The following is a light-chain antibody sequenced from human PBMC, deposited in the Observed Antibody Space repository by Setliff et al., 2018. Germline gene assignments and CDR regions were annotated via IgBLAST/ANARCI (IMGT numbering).Light chain of an antibody. CDR2: EVS. CDR3: SSYSGSSTLV. V-gene: IGLV2-14*01. Sequence: QSALTQPASVSGSPGQSITISCTGTSSDVGGYNYVSWYQQHPGKAPKLMIYEVSDRPSGVSNRLSGSRSGNTASLTISGLQAEDEADYYCSSYSGSSTLVFGTGTKATV. J-gene: IGLJ1*01. CDR1: SSDVGGYNY.